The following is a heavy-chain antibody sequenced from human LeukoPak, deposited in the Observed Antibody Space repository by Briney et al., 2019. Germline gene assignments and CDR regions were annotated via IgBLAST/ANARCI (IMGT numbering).Heavy chain of an antibody. J-gene: IGHJ6*02. CDR2: ISYDGSNK. CDR3: AKEGRQLWSGRDGMDV. CDR1: GITFSTYA. D-gene: IGHD5-18*01. Sequence: PGGSLRLSCAASGITFSTYAMSWVRQAPGKGLEWVAVISYDGSNKYYADSVKGRFTISRDNSKNTLYLQMNSLRAEDTAVYYCAKEGRQLWSGRDGMDVWGQGTTVTVSS. V-gene: IGHV3-30*18.